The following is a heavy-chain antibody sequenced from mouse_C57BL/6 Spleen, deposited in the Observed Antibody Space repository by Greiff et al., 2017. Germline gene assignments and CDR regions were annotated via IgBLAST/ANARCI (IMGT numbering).Heavy chain of an antibody. CDR2: IYPGDGDT. V-gene: IGHV1-82*01. CDR1: GYAFSSSW. Sequence: QVQLQQSGPELVKPGASVKISCKASGYAFSSSWMNWVKQRPGKGLEWIGRIYPGDGDTNYNGKFKGKATLTADKSSSTAYMQLSSLTSEYSAVYFCARRSYGSHFDYWGQGTTRTVSS. J-gene: IGHJ2*01. D-gene: IGHD1-1*01. CDR3: ARRSYGSHFDY.